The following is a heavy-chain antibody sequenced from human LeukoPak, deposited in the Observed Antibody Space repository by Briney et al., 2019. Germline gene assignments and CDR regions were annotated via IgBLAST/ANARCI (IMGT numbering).Heavy chain of an antibody. CDR1: GFTFSSYV. CDR3: AKGGGDGYNWGYYFDY. D-gene: IGHD5-24*01. Sequence: GGSLRLSCAASGFTFSSYVMSWVRQAPGKGLEWVSGISGSGGSTYYADSVKGRFTISRDNSQNTLYLQMNSLRAEDTAVYYCAKGGGDGYNWGYYFDYWGQGTLVTVSS. CDR2: ISGSGGST. J-gene: IGHJ4*02. V-gene: IGHV3-23*01.